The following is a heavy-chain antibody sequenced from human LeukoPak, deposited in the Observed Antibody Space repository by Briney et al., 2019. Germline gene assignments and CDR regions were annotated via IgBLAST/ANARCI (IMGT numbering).Heavy chain of an antibody. Sequence: GGSLRLSCAASGFTFSDYYMSWIRQAPGKGLEWVSYISSSGSTIYYADSVKGRFTISRDNAKNSLYLQMNSLRAEDTAVYYCARTTYYYDSSGYWLDYWGQGTLVTVSS. J-gene: IGHJ4*02. V-gene: IGHV3-11*04. CDR2: ISSSGSTI. CDR1: GFTFSDYY. D-gene: IGHD3-22*01. CDR3: ARTTYYYDSSGYWLDY.